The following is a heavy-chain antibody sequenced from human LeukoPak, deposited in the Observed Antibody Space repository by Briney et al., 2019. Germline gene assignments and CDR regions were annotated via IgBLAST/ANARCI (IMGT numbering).Heavy chain of an antibody. CDR1: GFTFSSYG. J-gene: IGHJ6*02. CDR2: ISYDGSNK. CDR3: ARDRAIAVAGTIYYYYGMDV. V-gene: IGHV3-30*03. D-gene: IGHD6-19*01. Sequence: GGSLRLSCAASGFTFSSYGMHWVRQAPGKGLEWVAVISYDGSNKYYADSVKGRFTISRDNAKNSLYLQMNSLRAEDTAVYYCARDRAIAVAGTIYYYYGMDVWGQGTTVTVS.